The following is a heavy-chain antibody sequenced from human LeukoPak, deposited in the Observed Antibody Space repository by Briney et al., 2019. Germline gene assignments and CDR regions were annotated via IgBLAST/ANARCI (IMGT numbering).Heavy chain of an antibody. CDR2: IYYGGST. CDR3: ARGAPNFTIDY. CDR1: GGSISSYY. D-gene: IGHD2-8*01. Sequence: PSETLSLTCTVSGGSISSYYWSWIRQPPGKGLEWIGYIYYGGSTNYNPSLKSRVTTSVDTSKNQFSLKLSSVTAADTAVYYCARGAPNFTIDYWGQGTLVTVSS. J-gene: IGHJ4*02. V-gene: IGHV4-59*01.